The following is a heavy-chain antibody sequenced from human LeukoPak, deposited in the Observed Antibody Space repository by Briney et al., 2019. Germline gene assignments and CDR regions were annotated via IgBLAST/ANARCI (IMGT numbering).Heavy chain of an antibody. CDR3: ARHSSQGAFDN. Sequence: GGSLRLSCVGSGFTFSTSAMSWVRQAPGKGLEWVSAIGGNGATYYAESVKGRFTISRDTSRNTLYLQMNSLRAEDTAVYNCARHSSQGAFDNWGQGTLVTVSS. CDR2: IGGNGAT. V-gene: IGHV3-23*01. J-gene: IGHJ4*02. CDR1: GFTFSTSA. D-gene: IGHD2-15*01.